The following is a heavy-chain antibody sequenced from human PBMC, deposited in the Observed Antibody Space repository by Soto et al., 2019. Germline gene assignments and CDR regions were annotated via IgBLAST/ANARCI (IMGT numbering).Heavy chain of an antibody. J-gene: IGHJ6*02. Sequence: EVQLLESGGGLVQPGGSLRLSCAASGFTFSSYAMSWVRQAPGKGLEWVSAISGSGGSTYYADSVKGRFTISRDNSKNTLYMQMNSMRAEDTAVYYCAKDSKGSYYGDYDVASYYYGMDVWGQGTTVTVSS. V-gene: IGHV3-23*01. CDR2: ISGSGGST. D-gene: IGHD4-17*01. CDR1: GFTFSSYA. CDR3: AKDSKGSYYGDYDVASYYYGMDV.